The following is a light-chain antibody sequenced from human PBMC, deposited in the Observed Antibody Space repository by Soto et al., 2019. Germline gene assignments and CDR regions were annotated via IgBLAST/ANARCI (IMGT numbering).Light chain of an antibody. J-gene: IGLJ1*01. CDR2: GNS. V-gene: IGLV1-40*01. Sequence: QSVLTQSPSVSGAPGQRVTISCTGSSSNIGAGYDVHWYQQLPGTAPKLLIYGNSNRPSGVPDRFSGSKSGTSASLAITGLQAEDEADYYCHSYYSNLSGYVFGTGTKVTVL. CDR1: SSNIGAGYD. CDR3: HSYYSNLSGYV.